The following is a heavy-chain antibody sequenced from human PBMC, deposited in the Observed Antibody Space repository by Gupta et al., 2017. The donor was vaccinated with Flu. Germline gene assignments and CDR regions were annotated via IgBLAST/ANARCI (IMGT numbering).Heavy chain of an antibody. CDR2: INSDGTST. D-gene: IGHD5-12*01. J-gene: IGHJ4*02. CDR1: FSSYL. CDR3: AREYSSSRYLDF. Sequence: FSSYLMHWVRQAPGKGLLWVSRINSDGTSTNYADSVKGRFTISRDNAKNTLYLDLNSLRAEDTAVYSCAREYSSSRYLDFWGQGTLVTVSS. V-gene: IGHV3-74*01.